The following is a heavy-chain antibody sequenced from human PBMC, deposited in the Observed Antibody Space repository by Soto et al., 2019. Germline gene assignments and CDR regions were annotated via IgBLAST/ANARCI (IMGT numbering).Heavy chain of an antibody. J-gene: IGHJ4*02. D-gene: IGHD3-22*01. CDR3: AREGLLLLPDY. V-gene: IGHV1-18*01. CDR1: GYTFTNND. CDR2: ISPYSGKT. Sequence: QIQLVQSGTEVGKPGASAKVSCKASGYTFTNNDVCWVRQTPGQGLEWMGWISPYSGKTNYARKFQGRVTMTTDTSTSTAYMEVRSLTSDDTAVYYCAREGLLLLPDYWGQGTLVTVSS.